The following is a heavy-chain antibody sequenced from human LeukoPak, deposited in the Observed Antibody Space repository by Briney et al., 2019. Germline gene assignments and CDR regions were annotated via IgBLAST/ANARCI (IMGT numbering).Heavy chain of an antibody. V-gene: IGHV4-59*08. CDR1: GGSISGYY. CDR2: IHYSGST. J-gene: IGHJ4*02. Sequence: SETLSLTCTVSGGSISGYYWSWIRQPPGKGLEWVGYIHYSGSTNYNPSLKSRVTISVVTPKNQFSLKLSSVTAADTAVYYCARLQTSGWNYFDYWGQGTLVTVSS. D-gene: IGHD6-19*01. CDR3: ARLQTSGWNYFDY.